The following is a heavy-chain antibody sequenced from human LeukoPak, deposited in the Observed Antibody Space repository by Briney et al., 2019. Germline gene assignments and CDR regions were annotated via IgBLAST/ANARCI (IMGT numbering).Heavy chain of an antibody. CDR1: GFTFSRYW. D-gene: IGHD3-22*01. J-gene: IGHJ4*02. V-gene: IGHV3-74*01. CDR2: IKSDGSTT. Sequence: GGSLRLSCAASGFTFSRYWMYWVRQAPGKGLVLVSRIKSDGSTTSYADSVKGRFTISRDNAKNTVYLQMNSLRGEDTAVYYCARGDFYYEIGLLRGGFDYWGQGTLVTVSS. CDR3: ARGDFYYEIGLLRGGFDY.